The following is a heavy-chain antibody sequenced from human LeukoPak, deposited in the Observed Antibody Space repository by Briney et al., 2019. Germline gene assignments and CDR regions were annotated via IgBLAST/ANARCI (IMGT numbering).Heavy chain of an antibody. CDR3: AQDLPTAIKARPHY. D-gene: IGHD2-2*02. CDR1: GFTFSSYA. J-gene: IGHJ4*02. CDR2: ISSSGGSP. Sequence: PGGSLRLSCAASGFTFSSYAMSWVRQAPGKGLEWVSGISSSGGSPYYTDSVKGRFTISRDNSKNTLYLRMNSLRAEDTAVYYCAQDLPTAIKARPHYWGQGTLVTVSS. V-gene: IGHV3-23*01.